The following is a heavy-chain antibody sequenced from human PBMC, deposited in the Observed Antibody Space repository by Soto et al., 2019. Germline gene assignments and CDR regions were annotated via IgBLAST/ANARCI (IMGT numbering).Heavy chain of an antibody. D-gene: IGHD2-15*01. V-gene: IGHV4-39*01. CDR2: IYYSGRT. J-gene: IGHJ5*02. CDR1: GGSISSSSYY. Sequence: QLQLQESGPGLVKPSETLSLTCTVSGGSISSSSYYWGWIRQPPGKGLEWIVSIYYSGRTHYNTSLKSRVTISVDTSKNQFSLKLSSVTAADTAVYYCARHGDCSGGSCWRDWFDPWGQGTLVTVSS. CDR3: ARHGDCSGGSCWRDWFDP.